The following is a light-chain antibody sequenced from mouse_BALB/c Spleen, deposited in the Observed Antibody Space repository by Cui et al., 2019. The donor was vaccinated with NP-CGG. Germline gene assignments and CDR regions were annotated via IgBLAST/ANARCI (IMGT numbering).Light chain of an antibody. CDR3: ALWYSNHWV. V-gene: IGLV1*01. J-gene: IGLJ1*01. CDR2: GTN. CDR1: TGAVTTSNY. Sequence: QAVLNQGSSLNTSPGENVTFSCRSSTGAVTTSNYANWVQEKPDHLFTGLIGGTNNRAPGVPARFSGSLIGDKAALTITGAQTEDEAIYFCALWYSNHWVFGGGTKLTVL.